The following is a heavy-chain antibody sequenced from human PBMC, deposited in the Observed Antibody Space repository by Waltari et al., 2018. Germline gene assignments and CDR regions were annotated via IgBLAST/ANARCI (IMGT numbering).Heavy chain of an antibody. D-gene: IGHD6-6*01. V-gene: IGHV4-59*01. Sequence: QVQLQESGPGLVKPSETLSLTCTVSGGSISSYYWSWIRQPPGKGLEWIGYIYYSGSTNYNPSLKSRVTISVDTSKNQFSLKLSSVTAADTAVYYCARETAGYSSSSYWGQGTLVTVSS. CDR1: GGSISSYY. CDR2: IYYSGST. CDR3: ARETAGYSSSSY. J-gene: IGHJ4*02.